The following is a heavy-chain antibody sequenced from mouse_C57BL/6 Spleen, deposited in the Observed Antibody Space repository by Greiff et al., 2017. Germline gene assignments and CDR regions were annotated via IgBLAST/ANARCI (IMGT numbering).Heavy chain of an antibody. D-gene: IGHD1-1*01. CDR1: GYTFTSYW. J-gene: IGHJ1*03. CDR2: IYPGSGST. CDR3: AYGSLWYFDV. Sequence: QVQLKQPGAELVKPGASVKMSCKASGYTFTSYWITWVKQRPGQGLEWIGDIYPGSGSTNYNEKFKSKATLTVDTSSSTAYMQLSSLTSEDSAVYYCAYGSLWYFDVWGTGTTVTVSS. V-gene: IGHV1-55*01.